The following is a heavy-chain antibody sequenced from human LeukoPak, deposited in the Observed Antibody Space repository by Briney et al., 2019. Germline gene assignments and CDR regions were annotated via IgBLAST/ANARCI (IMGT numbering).Heavy chain of an antibody. CDR1: GYTFTSYG. Sequence: ASVKVSCKASGYTFTSYGISWVRQAPGQGLEWMGCISADDGDTNYAQNLQGRVTMTTDTSTSTAYMELRSLRSDDSAVYYCARTEIAVAGTGGDYYYYYGMDVWGQGTTVTVSS. CDR3: ARTEIAVAGTGGDYYYYYGMDV. CDR2: ISADDGDT. D-gene: IGHD6-13*01. J-gene: IGHJ6*02. V-gene: IGHV1-18*01.